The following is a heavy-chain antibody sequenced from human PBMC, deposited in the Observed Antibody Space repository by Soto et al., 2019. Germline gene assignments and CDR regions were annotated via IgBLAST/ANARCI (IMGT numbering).Heavy chain of an antibody. V-gene: IGHV5-51*01. CDR1: GYSFTSYW. J-gene: IGHJ6*02. CDR2: IYPGDSDT. CDR3: ARLLYYYDSSGAPGYYYGMDV. D-gene: IGHD3-22*01. Sequence: PGESLKISCKGSGYSFTSYWIGWVRQMPGKGLEWMGIIYPGDSDTRYSPSFQGQVTISADKSISTAYLQWSSLKASDTAMYYCARLLYYYDSSGAPGYYYGMDVWGQGTTVTVSS.